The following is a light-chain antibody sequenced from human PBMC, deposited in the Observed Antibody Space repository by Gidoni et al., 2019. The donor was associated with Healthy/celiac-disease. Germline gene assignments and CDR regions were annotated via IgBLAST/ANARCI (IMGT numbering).Light chain of an antibody. J-gene: IGKJ2*01. CDR2: WAS. Sequence: DIVMTRSPDSLAVSLGERATIHCKSSQSVLYSSNNKNYLAWYQQKPGQPPKLLIYWASTRESGVPDRFSGSGSGTDFTLTISSLQAEDVAVYYCQQYYSTPGTFGQGTKLEIK. V-gene: IGKV4-1*01. CDR1: QSVLYSSNNKNY. CDR3: QQYYSTPGT.